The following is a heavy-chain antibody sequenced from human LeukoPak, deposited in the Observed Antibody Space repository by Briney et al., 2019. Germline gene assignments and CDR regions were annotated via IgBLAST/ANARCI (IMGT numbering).Heavy chain of an antibody. V-gene: IGHV4-59*01. J-gene: IGHJ5*02. CDR1: GGSINYYY. D-gene: IGHD3-22*01. CDR3: ARYYDNMFDP. Sequence: SETLSLTCTVSGGSINYYYWMWIRQPPGKGLEWIGYIYYSGGTHYNPSLKSRVTMLVDTSKNQFSLKLTAVTAADTAVYYCARYYDNMFDPWGQGTLVTVSS. CDR2: IYYSGGT.